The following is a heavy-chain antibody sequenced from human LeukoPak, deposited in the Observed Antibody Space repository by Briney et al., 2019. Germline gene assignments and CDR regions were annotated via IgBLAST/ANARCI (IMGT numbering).Heavy chain of an antibody. CDR3: ARVGGSGRTDIYGMEV. CDR1: GDTFTSYD. V-gene: IGHV1-8*01. Sequence: ASVKVSCKASGDTFTSYDIKWVRQATGQGLEWMGWMNPNSGNTGYAQKFQGRVTMTRNTSISTAYMELSSLRSEDTAVYYCARVGGSGRTDIYGMEVWGQGTTVTVSS. J-gene: IGHJ6*02. D-gene: IGHD3-10*01. CDR2: MNPNSGNT.